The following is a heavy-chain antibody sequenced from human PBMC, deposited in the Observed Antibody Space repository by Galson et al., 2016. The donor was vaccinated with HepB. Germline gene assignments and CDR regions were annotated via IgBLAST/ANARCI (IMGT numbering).Heavy chain of an antibody. Sequence: TLSLTCTVSGDSISSHYWSWVRQPAGKGLEWIGRIYTSGSTHYNPSLKSRVTMSVDTSKNQFSLKLTSVTAADTAVYYCAREGCSGGSRYSGYNWFDPWGQGTLVTVSS. V-gene: IGHV4-4*07. CDR2: IYTSGST. D-gene: IGHD2-15*01. J-gene: IGHJ5*02. CDR1: GDSISSHY. CDR3: AREGCSGGSRYSGYNWFDP.